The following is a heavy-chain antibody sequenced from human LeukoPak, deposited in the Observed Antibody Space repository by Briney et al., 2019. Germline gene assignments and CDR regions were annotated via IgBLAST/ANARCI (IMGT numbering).Heavy chain of an antibody. Sequence: MPSQTLSLTCAVSGGSISSGGYSWSWIRQPPGKGLEWIGYIYHSGSTYYNPSLKSRVTISVDRSKNQFSLKLSSVTAADTAVYYCASLSGYDRAFDYWGQGTLVTVSS. CDR3: ASLSGYDRAFDY. D-gene: IGHD5-12*01. CDR1: GGSISSGGYS. V-gene: IGHV4-30-2*01. J-gene: IGHJ4*02. CDR2: IYHSGST.